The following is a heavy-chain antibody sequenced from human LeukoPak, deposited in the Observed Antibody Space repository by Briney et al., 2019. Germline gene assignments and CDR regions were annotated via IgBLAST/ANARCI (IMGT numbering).Heavy chain of an antibody. J-gene: IGHJ6*03. CDR1: GDSISSYY. CDR2: IYYSGST. V-gene: IGHV4-59*01. Sequence: PSETLSLTCTVSGDSISSYYWSWIRQPPAKGLEWSGYIYYSGSTNYNPSLKSRVTISVDTSKNQFSLKMSSVTAAETAVYYCARAARLSYYYYYYMDVWGKGTTVTVSS. D-gene: IGHD3-16*01. CDR3: ARAARLSYYYYYYMDV.